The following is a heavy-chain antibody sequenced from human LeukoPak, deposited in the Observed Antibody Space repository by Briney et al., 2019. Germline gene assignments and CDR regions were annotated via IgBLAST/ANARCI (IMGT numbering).Heavy chain of an antibody. D-gene: IGHD3-10*01. CDR3: ARVSMVRGVIEDWWFDP. J-gene: IGHJ5*02. CDR1: GYTFTGYY. CDR2: INPNSGGT. V-gene: IGHV1-2*02. Sequence: ASVKVSCKASGYTFTGYYMHWVRQAPGQGLEWMGWINPNSGGTNYAQKFQGRVTVTRDTSISTAYMELSRLRSDDTAVYYCARVSMVRGVIEDWWFDPWGQGTLVTVSS.